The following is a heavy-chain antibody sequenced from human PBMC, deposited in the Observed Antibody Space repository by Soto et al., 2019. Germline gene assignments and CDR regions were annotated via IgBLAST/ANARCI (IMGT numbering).Heavy chain of an antibody. Sequence: GGSLRLSCAASGFIFSSYAMSWVRQAPGKGLEWVSAFSGTTTSTYYAASVEGRFTISRDNSKNTLYLQMNSLKAEDTAVYYCAKGQKRELPFYYLGQGALVTVSS. D-gene: IGHD1-26*01. CDR2: FSGTTTST. CDR1: GFIFSSYA. V-gene: IGHV3-23*01. CDR3: AKGQKRELPFYY. J-gene: IGHJ4*02.